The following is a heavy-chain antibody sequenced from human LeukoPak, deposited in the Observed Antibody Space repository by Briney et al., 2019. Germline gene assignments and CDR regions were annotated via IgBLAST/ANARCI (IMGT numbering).Heavy chain of an antibody. J-gene: IGHJ4*02. V-gene: IGHV4-59*01. D-gene: IGHD3-16*02. Sequence: SETLSLTCTVSGGSISSYYWSWIRQAPGKGLEWIGYIYYSGSTNYNASLKSRGTISVDTSKNQFSLKLSSVTAADTAVYYCARVGSYDYVWGSCRLDYFDYWGQGTLVTVSS. CDR1: GGSISSYY. CDR3: ARVGSYDYVWGSCRLDYFDY. CDR2: IYYSGST.